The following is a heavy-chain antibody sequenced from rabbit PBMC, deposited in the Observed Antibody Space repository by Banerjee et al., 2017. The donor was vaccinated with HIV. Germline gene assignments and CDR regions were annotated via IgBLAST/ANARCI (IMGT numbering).Heavy chain of an antibody. CDR3: ARWSTGSGASYAFDP. V-gene: IGHV1S45*01. Sequence: QEQLEESGGDLVKPGASLTLTCTASGFSFSSGYDMCWVRQAPGKGLEWIGCIYTGSGGTYYASWAKGRFTISKTSSTTVTLQLNSLTAADTATYFCARWSTGSGASYAFDPWGPGTLVTVS. CDR1: GFSFSSGYD. CDR2: IYTGSGGT. J-gene: IGHJ2*01. D-gene: IGHD7-1*01.